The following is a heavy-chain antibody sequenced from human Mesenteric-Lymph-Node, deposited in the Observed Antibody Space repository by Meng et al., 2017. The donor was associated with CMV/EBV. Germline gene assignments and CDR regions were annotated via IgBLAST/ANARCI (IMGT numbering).Heavy chain of an antibody. D-gene: IGHD5-18*01. J-gene: IGHJ4*02. CDR1: GFTFDDYA. Sequence: GESLKISCAASGFTFDDYAMHWVRQAPGKGLEWVSLISWDGGNTYYADSVKGRFTISRDNSNNSLFLQMHSLTVEDTAFYYCARADSDIAMGVYYFHSWGQGTLVTVSS. CDR3: ARADSDIAMGVYYFHS. V-gene: IGHV3-43D*03. CDR2: ISWDGGNT.